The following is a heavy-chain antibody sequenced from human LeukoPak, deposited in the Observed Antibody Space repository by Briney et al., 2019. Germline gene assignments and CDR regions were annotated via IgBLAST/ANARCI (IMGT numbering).Heavy chain of an antibody. CDR1: GGSINSHY. CDR3: ATRPAGTSWYGVFDY. D-gene: IGHD3-10*01. J-gene: IGHJ4*02. V-gene: IGHV4-59*11. CDR2: IFNTGNT. Sequence: SETLSLTCSVSGGSINSHYWSWIRQPPGKRLEWIGYIFNTGNTNYNPSLGSQVTMSVDASRDQFFLRLCSVTAADTAIYYCATRPAGTSWYGVFDYWSQGTLVTVSS.